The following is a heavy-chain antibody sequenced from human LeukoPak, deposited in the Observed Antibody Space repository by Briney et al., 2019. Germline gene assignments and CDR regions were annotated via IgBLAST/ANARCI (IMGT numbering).Heavy chain of an antibody. D-gene: IGHD2-2*01. CDR2: INSDGSST. Sequence: GGSLRLSCVASGFTLSSYWMHWVRQTPGKGLVWVSRINSDGSSTSYADSVKGRFTVSRDNAKNTLYLQMNSLRAEDTAVYYCARLLECTSTSCYEGWFDPWGQGTLVTVSS. V-gene: IGHV3-74*01. J-gene: IGHJ5*02. CDR1: GFTLSSYW. CDR3: ARLLECTSTSCYEGWFDP.